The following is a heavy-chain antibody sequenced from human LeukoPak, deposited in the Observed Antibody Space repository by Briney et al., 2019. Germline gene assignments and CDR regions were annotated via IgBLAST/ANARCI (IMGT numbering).Heavy chain of an antibody. Sequence: GGSLRLSCGAPGFTFSSSAMHWVRQGPGKGLEWVAYIAHHGNNKYYADSVKGRFTISRDNSKGSLFLQMNSLRADDTAVYYCAKDGSWSCTDWGQGTLVRVSS. J-gene: IGHJ4*02. CDR3: AKDGSWSCTD. CDR1: GFTFSSSA. CDR2: IAHHGNNK. V-gene: IGHV3-30*02. D-gene: IGHD2-8*02.